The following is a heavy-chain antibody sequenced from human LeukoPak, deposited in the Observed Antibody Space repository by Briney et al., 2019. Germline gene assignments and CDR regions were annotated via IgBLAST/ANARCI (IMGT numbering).Heavy chain of an antibody. Sequence: GGSLRLSCAASGFTFSSYAMHWVRQAPGKGLEYVSAISSNGGNTYYTNSVKGRFTISRDNSKNTLYLQMGSLRAEDMAVYYCARDRVGLGRHSSSSFDHYYYYYMDVWGKGTTVTVSS. CDR2: ISSNGGNT. CDR1: GFTFSSYA. J-gene: IGHJ6*03. V-gene: IGHV3-64*01. CDR3: ARDRVGLGRHSSSSFDHYYYYYMDV. D-gene: IGHD6-6*01.